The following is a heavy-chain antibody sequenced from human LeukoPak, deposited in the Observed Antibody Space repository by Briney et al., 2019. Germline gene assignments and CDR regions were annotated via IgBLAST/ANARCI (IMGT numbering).Heavy chain of an antibody. Sequence: GGSLRLSCAASGFTFSSYWMSWVRQAPGKGLEWVANIKQDGSEKYYVDSVKGRFTISRDNAKNSLYLQMNSLRAEDTAVYCCARDPPKMATNNPFDYWGQGTLVTVSS. CDR2: IKQDGSEK. J-gene: IGHJ4*02. CDR3: ARDPPKMATNNPFDY. D-gene: IGHD5-24*01. CDR1: GFTFSSYW. V-gene: IGHV3-7*04.